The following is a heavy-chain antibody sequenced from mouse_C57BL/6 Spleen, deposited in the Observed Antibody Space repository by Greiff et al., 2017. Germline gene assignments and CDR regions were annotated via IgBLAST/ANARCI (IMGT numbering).Heavy chain of an antibody. CDR1: GYAFSSSW. D-gene: IGHD1-1*01. CDR3: AKGYYGGLYAMDY. V-gene: IGHV1-82*01. CDR2: IYPGDGDT. Sequence: QVQLQQSGPELVKPGASVTISCKASGYAFSSSWMNWVKQRPGKGLEWIGRIYPGDGDTNYNGKFKGKATLTADKSSRTAYMQLSSLTSEDSEVYFCAKGYYGGLYAMDYWGQGTSVTVSA. J-gene: IGHJ4*01.